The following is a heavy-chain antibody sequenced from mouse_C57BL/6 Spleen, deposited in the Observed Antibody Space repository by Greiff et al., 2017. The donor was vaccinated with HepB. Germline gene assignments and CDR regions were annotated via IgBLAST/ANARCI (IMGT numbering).Heavy chain of an antibody. CDR3: ARFYGYDEAMDY. Sequence: QVQLQQPGAELVKSGASVKLSCKASGYTFTSYWMQWVKQRPGQGLEWIGEIDPSDSYTNYNQKFKGKATLTVDTSSSTAYMQLSSLTSEDSAVYYCARFYGYDEAMDYWGQGTSVTVSS. V-gene: IGHV1-50*01. CDR2: IDPSDSYT. J-gene: IGHJ4*01. CDR1: GYTFTSYW. D-gene: IGHD2-2*01.